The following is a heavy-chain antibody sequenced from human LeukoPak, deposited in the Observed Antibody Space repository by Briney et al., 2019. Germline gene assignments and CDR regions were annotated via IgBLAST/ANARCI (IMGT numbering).Heavy chain of an antibody. CDR1: GGSISSYF. CDR2: IYYSGST. D-gene: IGHD6-13*01. CDR3: ARVYSSSWYDPYYFDY. V-gene: IGHV4-59*01. Sequence: ASETLSLTCTVSGGSISSYFWSWIRQPPGKGLEWIGYIYYSGSTNYNPSLKSRVTISVDTSMNQFSLKLSSVTAADTAVYYCARVYSSSWYDPYYFDYWGQGTLVTVSS. J-gene: IGHJ4*02.